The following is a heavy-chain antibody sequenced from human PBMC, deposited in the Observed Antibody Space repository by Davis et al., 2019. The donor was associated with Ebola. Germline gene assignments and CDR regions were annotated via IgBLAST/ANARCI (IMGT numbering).Heavy chain of an antibody. Sequence: PSEPLSLTCAVYGASFSGYYWSWIRQPPGKGLEWIGEINHSGSTNYNPSLKSRVTISVDTSKNQFSLKLSSVTAADTAVYYCARGRGTYYYGMDVWGQGTTVTVSS. CDR1: GASFSGYY. CDR3: ARGRGTYYYGMDV. D-gene: IGHD1-14*01. CDR2: INHSGST. J-gene: IGHJ6*02. V-gene: IGHV4-34*01.